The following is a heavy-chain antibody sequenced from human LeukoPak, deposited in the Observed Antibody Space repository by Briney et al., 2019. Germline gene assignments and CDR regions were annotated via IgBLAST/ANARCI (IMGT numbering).Heavy chain of an antibody. V-gene: IGHV3-53*01. CDR1: GFTVSNNY. J-gene: IGHJ4*02. D-gene: IGHD3-22*01. CDR2: IFRDDST. CDR3: LCYHDSSSYVDY. Sequence: GGSLRLPCAASGFTVSNNYMMWVRQAPGKGLEWVSAIFRDDSTYYADSVKGRLTISRDNSKNTLYLQMTSLRVDDTAMHYCLCYHDSSSYVDYWGQGALVTVS.